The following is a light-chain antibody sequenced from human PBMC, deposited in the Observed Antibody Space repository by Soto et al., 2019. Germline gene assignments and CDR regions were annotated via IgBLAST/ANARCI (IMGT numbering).Light chain of an antibody. CDR2: RAS. CDR3: QQYDRWPVT. J-gene: IGKJ4*01. Sequence: DIVITQSPATLSVSPGEGATLSCRASQSVRSNLAWYHQKPGQAPRLLIYRASNRAAGLPDRFSGSGSETEFTLTISSLQSEDFAVYYCQQYDRWPVTFGGGTKVDIK. CDR1: QSVRSN. V-gene: IGKV3-15*01.